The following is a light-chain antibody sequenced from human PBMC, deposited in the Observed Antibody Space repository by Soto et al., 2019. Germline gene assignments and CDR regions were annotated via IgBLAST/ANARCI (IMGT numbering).Light chain of an antibody. CDR1: QSVASRA. CDR3: QQYGSSPPMYT. V-gene: IGKV3-20*01. Sequence: IVLTQSPGTLSLSPGERATLSCRASQSVASRALAWYQQKPGQAPRLLMYYASKRATGIPDRFSGSGSGTDFTLTISRLEPEHFAVYYCQQYGSSPPMYTFGQGTKLEIK. J-gene: IGKJ2*01. CDR2: YAS.